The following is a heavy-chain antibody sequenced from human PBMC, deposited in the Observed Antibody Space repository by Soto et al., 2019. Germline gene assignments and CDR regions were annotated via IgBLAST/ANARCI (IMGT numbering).Heavy chain of an antibody. CDR3: ARDRDDYGSGNYYNRIDF. J-gene: IGHJ4*02. CDR1: GGIFSTYA. CDR2: IIPIFGTP. Sequence: QVQLVQSGAEVKKPGSSVKVSCKASGGIFSTYAISWLRQAPGQGLEWMGGIIPIFGTPNYAQRFQGRVTITADESTSTAYMELSRLRSEDTAVYYCARDRDDYGSGNYYNRIDFRGQETLVTVSS. D-gene: IGHD3-10*01. V-gene: IGHV1-69*01.